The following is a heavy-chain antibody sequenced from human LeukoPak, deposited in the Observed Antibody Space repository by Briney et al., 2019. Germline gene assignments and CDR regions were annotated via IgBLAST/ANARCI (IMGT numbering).Heavy chain of an antibody. CDR3: ARDLLYCSGGSCQDAFDI. V-gene: IGHV4-38-2*02. J-gene: IGHJ3*02. CDR1: GYSISSGYY. D-gene: IGHD2-15*01. Sequence: SETLSLTCTVSGYSISSGYYWGLIRQPPGKELAWIGGTYPSGSTYYNPSIKSRVTISVDTSKSQLSLKLSSVTAADTAVYYCARDLLYCSGGSCQDAFDIWGQGTMVTVSS. CDR2: TYPSGST.